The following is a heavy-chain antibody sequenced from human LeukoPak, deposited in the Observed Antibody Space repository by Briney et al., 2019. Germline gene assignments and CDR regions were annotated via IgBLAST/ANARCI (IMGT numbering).Heavy chain of an antibody. D-gene: IGHD3-22*01. CDR3: ARDQHYDSSGSDAFDI. CDR2: ISGSDGST. V-gene: IGHV3-23*01. CDR1: GFTFSSYA. Sequence: GGSLRLSCAASGFTFSSYAMSWVRQAPGKGLEWVSTISGSDGSTYYADSVKGRFTISRDNSKNTMYLQMNGLRAEDTAVYYCARDQHYDSSGSDAFDIWGQGTMVTVSS. J-gene: IGHJ3*02.